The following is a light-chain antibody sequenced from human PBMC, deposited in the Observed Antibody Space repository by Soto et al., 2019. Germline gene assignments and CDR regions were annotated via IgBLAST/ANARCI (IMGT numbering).Light chain of an antibody. Sequence: DIQMTQSPSSLSASVGDRVTITCRASQSISSYLNWYQQKPGKAPKLLIYDASTLERGVPSRFSGSGSGTEFTLTVSSLQPEDSATYYCQQYNSYPRTFGQGTKVDIK. CDR1: QSISSY. J-gene: IGKJ1*01. CDR3: QQYNSYPRT. CDR2: DAS. V-gene: IGKV1-9*01.